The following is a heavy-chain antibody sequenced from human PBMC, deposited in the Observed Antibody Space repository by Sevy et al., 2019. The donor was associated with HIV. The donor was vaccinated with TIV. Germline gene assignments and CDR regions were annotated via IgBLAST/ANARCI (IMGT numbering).Heavy chain of an antibody. Sequence: GRSLRLSCAASGFTFNTYGLHWVRQAPGKGLEWVAVISYDGSNKYYADSVKGRFTISRDNAKNTLYLQLNSLRDEDTAVYYCAKETQSLVWRATSYFDYWGQGTLVTVSS. CDR3: AKETQSLVWRATSYFDY. V-gene: IGHV3-30*18. J-gene: IGHJ4*02. CDR1: GFTFNTYG. CDR2: ISYDGSNK. D-gene: IGHD1-26*01.